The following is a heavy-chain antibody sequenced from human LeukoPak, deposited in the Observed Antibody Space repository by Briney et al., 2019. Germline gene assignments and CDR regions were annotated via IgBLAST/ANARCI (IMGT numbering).Heavy chain of an antibody. V-gene: IGHV3-43*01. Sequence: GGSLRLSCAASGFRFGAYTMHWVRQPPGKGLEWVSLIVWNSSRANYADSVKGRFTISRDNAKNSLFPQMTSLRAEDTAMYYCARDLIVGTTYFDYWGQGTLVTVSS. D-gene: IGHD1-26*01. CDR1: GFRFGAYT. CDR2: IVWNSSRA. CDR3: ARDLIVGTTYFDY. J-gene: IGHJ4*02.